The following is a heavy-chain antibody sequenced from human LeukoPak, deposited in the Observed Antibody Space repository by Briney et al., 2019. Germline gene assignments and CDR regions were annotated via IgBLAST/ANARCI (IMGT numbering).Heavy chain of an antibody. Sequence: GGSLRLSCAASGFTFSSYGMYWVRQAPGKGLEWVAFIRYDGSNKYYADSVKGRFTISRDNAKNSLYLQMNSLRAEDTAVYYCARDVGGGGNYWGQGTLVTVSS. CDR1: GFTFSSYG. D-gene: IGHD1-26*01. J-gene: IGHJ4*02. CDR3: ARDVGGGGNY. CDR2: IRYDGSNK. V-gene: IGHV3-30*02.